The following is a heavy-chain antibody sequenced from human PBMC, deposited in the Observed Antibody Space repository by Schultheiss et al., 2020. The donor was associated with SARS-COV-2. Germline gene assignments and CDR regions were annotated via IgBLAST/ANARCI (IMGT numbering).Heavy chain of an antibody. CDR3: TTDRGYSSSWYVGTDAFDI. D-gene: IGHD6-13*01. J-gene: IGHJ3*02. CDR2: MNPNSGNT. CDR1: GYTFTSYD. V-gene: IGHV1-8*01. Sequence: ASVKVSCKASGYTFTSYDINWVRQATGQGLEWMGWMNPNSGNTGYAQKFQGRVTMTRNTSISTAYMELNSLKTEDTAVYYCTTDRGYSSSWYVGTDAFDIWGQGTMVTVSS.